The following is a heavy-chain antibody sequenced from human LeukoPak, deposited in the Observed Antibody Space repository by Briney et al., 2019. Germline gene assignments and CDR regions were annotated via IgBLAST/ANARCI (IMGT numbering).Heavy chain of an antibody. CDR2: INPNSGGT. V-gene: IGHV1-2*06. CDR3: ARGYCSGGSCYSVENWFDP. D-gene: IGHD2-15*01. CDR1: GYTFTGYY. J-gene: IGHJ5*02. Sequence: ASVKVSCKAAGYTFTGYYMFWVRQAPGQGLEWMGRINPNSGGTNYAQKFQGRVTTTRDTSISTAYMELSRLRSDDTAVCYCARGYCSGGSCYSVENWFDPWGQGTLVTVSS.